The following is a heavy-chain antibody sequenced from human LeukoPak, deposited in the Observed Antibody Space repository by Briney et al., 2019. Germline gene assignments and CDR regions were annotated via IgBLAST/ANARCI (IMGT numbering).Heavy chain of an antibody. J-gene: IGHJ2*01. V-gene: IGHV3-15*01. CDR2: IKRKTDGGST. D-gene: IGHD3-10*01. Sequence: GGSLRLSCAASGFTFSNAWMSWVRQGPGKGLEWVGRIKRKTDGGSTDYSAPVKGSFTSSSDDSTNTLFLQMRSLKTEDTAVYYCTTVRYYASGSHWYFDLWGRGPLVTVSS. CDR3: TTVRYYASGSHWYFDL. CDR1: GFTFSNAW.